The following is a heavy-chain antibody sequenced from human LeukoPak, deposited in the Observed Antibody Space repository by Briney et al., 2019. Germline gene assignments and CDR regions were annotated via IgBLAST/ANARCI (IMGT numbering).Heavy chain of an antibody. Sequence: ASVMVSCKASGYTFTSYYMHWVRQAPGQGLEWMGIINPSGGGTSYAQKFQGRVTMTRDTSTSTVYMELSSLRSEDTAVYYCARGGYYDFWSGFIRDYMDVWGKGTTVTVSS. CDR2: INPSGGGT. CDR3: ARGGYYDFWSGFIRDYMDV. CDR1: GYTFTSYY. D-gene: IGHD3-3*01. J-gene: IGHJ6*03. V-gene: IGHV1-46*01.